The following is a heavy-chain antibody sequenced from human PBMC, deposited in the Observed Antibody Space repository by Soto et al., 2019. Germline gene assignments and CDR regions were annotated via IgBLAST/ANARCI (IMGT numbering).Heavy chain of an antibody. D-gene: IGHD3-3*01. J-gene: IGHJ5*02. CDR3: ARGQRFSDWFDP. CDR1: GGGVSGYY. V-gene: IGHV4-4*07. Sequence: XASLSLTCTVTGGGVSGYYWTGIRQSDGEGLEWIGRIYSSGSTNYNPSLKSRVTISLDTSMNYFSLRLSSVTAADTAVYYCARGQRFSDWFDPWAQRTLVTVSS. CDR2: IYSSGST.